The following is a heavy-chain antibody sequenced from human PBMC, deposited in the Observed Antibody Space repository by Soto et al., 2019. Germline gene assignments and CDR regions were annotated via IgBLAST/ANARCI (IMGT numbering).Heavy chain of an antibody. D-gene: IGHD6-13*01. CDR3: AKDSVGIAAAGTFDY. CDR1: GFTFDDYT. V-gene: IGHV3-43*01. J-gene: IGHJ4*02. CDR2: ISWDGGST. Sequence: EVQLVESGGVVVQPGGSLRLSCAASGFTFDDYTMHWVRQAPGKGLEWVSLISWDGGSTYYADSVKGRFTISRDNSKNSLYLQMNSLRTEDTALYYCAKDSVGIAAAGTFDYWGQGTLVTVSS.